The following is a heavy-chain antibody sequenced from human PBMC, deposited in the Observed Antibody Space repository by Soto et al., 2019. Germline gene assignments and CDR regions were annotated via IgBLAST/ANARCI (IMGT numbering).Heavy chain of an antibody. V-gene: IGHV3-23*01. J-gene: IGHJ4*02. CDR2: ISGSGGST. CDR1: GVTFSSYA. CDR3: AKVVLFGVVTPFDY. Sequence: WGSPRLSCAASGVTFSSYAMSWVRQAPGKGLEWVSAISGSGGSTYYADSMKGRFTISRDNSKNTLYLQMNSLRAEDTAVYYCAKVVLFGVVTPFDYWGQGTLVTVSS. D-gene: IGHD3-3*01.